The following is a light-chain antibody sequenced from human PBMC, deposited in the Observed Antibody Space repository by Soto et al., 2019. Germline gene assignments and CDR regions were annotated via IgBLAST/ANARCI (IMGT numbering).Light chain of an antibody. CDR2: KAS. CDR3: QQYDRFPYT. CDR1: QSISNW. Sequence: DIQMTQSPSTLSASVGDTVTITCRASQSISNWLAWYHQKPGQAPKLLIHKASTLESGVPSRFSGSGSGTEFTLTISSLQPDDFATFYCQQYDRFPYTFGQGTKLEL. V-gene: IGKV1-5*03. J-gene: IGKJ2*01.